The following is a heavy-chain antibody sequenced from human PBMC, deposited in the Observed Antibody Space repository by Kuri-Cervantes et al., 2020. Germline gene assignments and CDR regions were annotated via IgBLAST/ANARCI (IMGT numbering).Heavy chain of an antibody. Sequence: GESLKISCAASGFTFSSYAMHWVRQAPGKGLEWVAVISYDGSNKYYADSVKGRFTISRDNSKNTLYLQMNSLRAEDTAVYYCARELGYCSGGSCWMNYYYYYGMDVWGQGTTVTVSS. CDR2: ISYDGSNK. V-gene: IGHV3-30*04. J-gene: IGHJ6*02. CDR3: ARELGYCSGGSCWMNYYYYYGMDV. D-gene: IGHD2-15*01. CDR1: GFTFSSYA.